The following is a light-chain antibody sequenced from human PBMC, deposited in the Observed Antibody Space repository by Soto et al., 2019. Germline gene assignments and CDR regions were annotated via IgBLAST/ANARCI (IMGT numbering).Light chain of an antibody. J-gene: IGLJ2*01. CDR1: SSDIGGYNY. Sequence: QSALTQPASVSGSPGQSITISCTGTSSDIGGYNYVSWYQQLPGKAPRLMIYDVSNRPSGVSNRFSGSKSGNTAALTISGLQAEDEADYYCSSFTSRTTLIFGGGTKLTVL. CDR2: DVS. V-gene: IGLV2-14*03. CDR3: SSFTSRTTLI.